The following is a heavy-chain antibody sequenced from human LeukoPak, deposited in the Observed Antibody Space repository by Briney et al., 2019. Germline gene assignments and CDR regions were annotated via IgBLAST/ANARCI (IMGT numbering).Heavy chain of an antibody. D-gene: IGHD3-3*01. J-gene: IGHJ5*02. CDR1: GGSISSSSYY. Sequence: PSETLSLTCTVSGGSISSSSYYWGWIRQPPGKGLEWVGSIYYSGSTYYNPSLKSRVTISVDTSKNQFSLKLSSVTAADTAVYYCARHIPTIFGVVLNWFDPWGQGTLVTVSS. CDR2: IYYSGST. CDR3: ARHIPTIFGVVLNWFDP. V-gene: IGHV4-39*01.